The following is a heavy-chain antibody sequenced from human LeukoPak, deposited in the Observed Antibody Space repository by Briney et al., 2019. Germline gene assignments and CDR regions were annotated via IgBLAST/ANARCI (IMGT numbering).Heavy chain of an antibody. V-gene: IGHV4-38-2*02. Sequence: SETLSLTCIVSGYSISSGYYWGWIRPPPGKGLEWIGIIHQSGSNHYNPSLKSRVTISKEKSKNQVSLKLTSVTAADTSVHFCARARMDGSGSFPYYFYYWGQGSLVTVSS. CDR3: ARARMDGSGSFPYYFYY. CDR2: IHQSGSN. J-gene: IGHJ4*02. D-gene: IGHD3-10*01. CDR1: GYSISSGYY.